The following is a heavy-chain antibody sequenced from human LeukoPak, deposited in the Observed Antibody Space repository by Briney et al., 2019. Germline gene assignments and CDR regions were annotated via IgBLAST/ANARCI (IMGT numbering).Heavy chain of an antibody. Sequence: GGSLRLSCAASGFSDSSNFMSWVRQAPGRGLEWGSVIYSGGTTYYADSAKGRFHISRDNSKNTLSLQMNSLRAEDTGVYYCAKEWYGNNYMDVWGKGTTGTVSS. J-gene: IGHJ6*03. CDR2: IYSGGTT. V-gene: IGHV3-53*01. CDR1: GFSDSSNF. CDR3: AKEWYGNNYMDV. D-gene: IGHD3-10*01.